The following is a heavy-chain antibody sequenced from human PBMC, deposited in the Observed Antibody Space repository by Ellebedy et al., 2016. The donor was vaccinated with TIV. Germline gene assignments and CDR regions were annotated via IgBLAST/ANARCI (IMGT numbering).Heavy chain of an antibody. V-gene: IGHV1-18*04. CDR1: GNPSTNYV. Sequence: AASVKVSCKVSGNPSTNYVVIWVRQAPGEGLEWMGWDNPYTGHTNYAQKFQGRLNLTTDTSTSTAYMDLRSLTSDDTAVYYFARSDLRLLLLYYYGMDVWGQGTAVTVSS. CDR3: ARSDLRLLLLYYYGMDV. D-gene: IGHD2-15*01. CDR2: DNPYTGHT. J-gene: IGHJ6*02.